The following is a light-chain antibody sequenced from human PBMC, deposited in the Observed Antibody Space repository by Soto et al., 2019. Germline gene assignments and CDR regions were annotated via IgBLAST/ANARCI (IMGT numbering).Light chain of an antibody. Sequence: QSVLTQPPSASGPPGQRVTISCSGRASNIGSNFVSWYQVVPGTAPKLLIYTNSHRPSGVPDRFSGSRSGTSASLDISGLQPDDEADYFCATWDDNVKGPVFGGGTKVTVL. J-gene: IGLJ2*01. CDR3: ATWDDNVKGPV. V-gene: IGLV1-44*01. CDR2: TNS. CDR1: ASNIGSNF.